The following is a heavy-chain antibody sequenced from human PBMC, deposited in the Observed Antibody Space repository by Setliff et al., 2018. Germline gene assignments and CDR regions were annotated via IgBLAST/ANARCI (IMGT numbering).Heavy chain of an antibody. D-gene: IGHD2-21*01. J-gene: IGHJ4*02. Sequence: GGSLRLSCAASGFTFSTYWMHWVRQVPGKGLVWVSRIGTDGSGTEYADSVKGRFTVSRDNAKTTLYLQMNRLRAEDTGVYYCARVIVGGGNTPFDLWGQGTLVTVSS. CDR3: ARVIVGGGNTPFDL. V-gene: IGHV3-74*03. CDR2: IGTDGSGT. CDR1: GFTFSTYW.